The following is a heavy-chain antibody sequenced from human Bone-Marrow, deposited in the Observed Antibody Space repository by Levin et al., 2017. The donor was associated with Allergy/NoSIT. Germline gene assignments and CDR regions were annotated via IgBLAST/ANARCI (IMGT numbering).Heavy chain of an antibody. J-gene: IGHJ3*02. D-gene: IGHD2-21*02. CDR2: ISGSGGST. CDR3: AKPGPYCGGDCYSSYDAFDI. Sequence: GESLKISCAASGFTFSSYAMSWVRQAPGKGLEWVSAISGSGGSTYYADSVKGRFTISRDNSKNTLYLQMNSLRAEDTAVYYCAKPGPYCGGDCYSSYDAFDIWGQGTMVTVSS. V-gene: IGHV3-23*01. CDR1: GFTFSSYA.